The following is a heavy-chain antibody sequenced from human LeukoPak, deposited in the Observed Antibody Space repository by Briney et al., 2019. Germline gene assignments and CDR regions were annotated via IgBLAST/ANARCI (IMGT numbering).Heavy chain of an antibody. CDR3: AREDVVLVDAVRYQYYGMDV. Sequence: EAPVKVSCKASGYNFISYYMHWVRQAPGQGLEWMGIINPSGGSTSYAQKFQDRVTMTRDTSTSTVYMELSSLKSEDTAVYYCAREDVVLVDAVRYQYYGMDVWGQGTTVTVSS. CDR2: INPSGGST. V-gene: IGHV1-46*01. J-gene: IGHJ6*02. CDR1: GYNFISYY. D-gene: IGHD2-8*01.